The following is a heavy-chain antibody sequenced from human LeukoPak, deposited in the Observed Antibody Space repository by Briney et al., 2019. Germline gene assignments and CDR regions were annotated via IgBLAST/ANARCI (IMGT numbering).Heavy chain of an antibody. CDR1: GGSFSGYY. CDR2: INHSGST. Sequence: PSETLSLTCAVYGGSFSGYYWSWIRQPPGKGLEWIGEINHSGSTNYNPSLKSRVTISVDTSKNQFSLKLSSVTAADTAVYYCARFPVFEGSSGWGYYFDYWGQGTLVTVSS. CDR3: ARFPVFEGSSGWGYYFDY. J-gene: IGHJ4*02. V-gene: IGHV4-34*01. D-gene: IGHD6-19*01.